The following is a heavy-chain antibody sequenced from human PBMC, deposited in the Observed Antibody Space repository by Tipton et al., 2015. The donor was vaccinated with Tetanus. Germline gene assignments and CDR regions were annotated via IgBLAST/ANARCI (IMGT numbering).Heavy chain of an antibody. Sequence: SLRLSCAATGFTFNIFGMSWVRQAPGKGLEWVSGISRSGDNTFYADSVKGRFTVSRDNAKNSLSLQMNSLRAEDTAVYYCARGLRRLFCTSASCHPNWCDPWGQGTLVTVSS. V-gene: IGHV3-21*01. CDR1: GFTFNIFG. CDR2: ISRSGDNT. D-gene: IGHD2-2*01. CDR3: ARGLRRLFCTSASCHPNWCDP. J-gene: IGHJ5*02.